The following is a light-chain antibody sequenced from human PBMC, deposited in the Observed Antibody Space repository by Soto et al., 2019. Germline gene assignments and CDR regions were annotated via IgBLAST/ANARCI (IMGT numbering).Light chain of an antibody. Sequence: SYELTQPPSVSVSPGQTVTITCSGDKLGDKDAYWYQQKPGQSPVLVIYQDTKRPSGIPERFSGSNSGNTATLTISGTQAVDEADYYCQAWDGSTAFFGTGTQLTVL. V-gene: IGLV3-1*01. CDR3: QAWDGSTAF. CDR2: QDT. CDR1: KLGDKD. J-gene: IGLJ1*01.